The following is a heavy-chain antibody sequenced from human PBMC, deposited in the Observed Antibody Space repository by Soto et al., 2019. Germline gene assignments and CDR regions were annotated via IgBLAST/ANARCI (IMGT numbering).Heavy chain of an antibody. D-gene: IGHD3-22*01. J-gene: IGHJ4*02. CDR3: ARRDSIGEIDY. V-gene: IGHV1-46*01. Sequence: ASVKFSCKASGYTFTSYYMHWVRQAPGQGLEWMGIINPSGGSTSYAQKFQGRVTMTRDTSTSTVYMELSSLRSEDTAVYYCARRDSIGEIDYWGQGTLFPVSS. CDR1: GYTFTSYY. CDR2: INPSGGST.